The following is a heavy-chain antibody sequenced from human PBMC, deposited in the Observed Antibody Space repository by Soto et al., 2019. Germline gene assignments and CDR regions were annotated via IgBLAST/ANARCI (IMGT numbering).Heavy chain of an antibody. D-gene: IGHD3-10*01. V-gene: IGHV3-9*01. Sequence: EAQLVESGGGVAQPGRSLRLSCEGSGYSFDDYAMHWVRQAPGKGLEWVSGISWNSNRVAYADSVKGRFSISRDNVLNDMYLEMNSLRPEDTALYYCAKEFHMLLWLGDFFYMEVWGKWATVTV. J-gene: IGHJ6*03. CDR1: GYSFDDYA. CDR3: AKEFHMLLWLGDFFYMEV. CDR2: ISWNSNRV.